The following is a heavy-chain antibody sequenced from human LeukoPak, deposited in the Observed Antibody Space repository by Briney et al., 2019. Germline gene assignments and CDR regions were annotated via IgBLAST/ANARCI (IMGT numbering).Heavy chain of an antibody. CDR3: ARGDVVVPAAIYFDY. CDR2: MNPNSGNT. CDR1: GYTFTSYD. D-gene: IGHD2-2*01. Sequence: GASVKVSCKASGYTFTSYDINWVRQATGQGLEWMGWMNPNSGNTGYAQKFQGRVTMTRYTSISTAYMELSSLRSEDTAVYYCARGDVVVPAAIYFDYWGQGTLVTVYS. J-gene: IGHJ4*02. V-gene: IGHV1-8*01.